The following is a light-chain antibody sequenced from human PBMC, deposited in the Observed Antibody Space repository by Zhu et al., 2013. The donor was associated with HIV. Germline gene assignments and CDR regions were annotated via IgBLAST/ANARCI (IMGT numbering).Light chain of an antibody. CDR1: QSVSSSY. Sequence: EIVLTQSPATLSSSPGERVTLSCRANQSVSSSYLAWYQQTPGQAPRLLIYAASARATDIPARFSGSGSGTDFTLTISSLQSEDFATYYCQHVNNNAAFGPGTKVDV. V-gene: IGKV3D-7*01. CDR3: QHVNNNAA. J-gene: IGKJ3*01. CDR2: AAS.